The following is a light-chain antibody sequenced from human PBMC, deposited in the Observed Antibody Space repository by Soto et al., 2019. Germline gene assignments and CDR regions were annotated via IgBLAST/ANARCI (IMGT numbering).Light chain of an antibody. CDR1: TSNIGKNA. CDR2: YDD. V-gene: IGLV1-36*01. CDR3: AAWDDSLNGRV. J-gene: IGLJ3*02. Sequence: QSVLTQPPSMSAAPRQRVTISCSGGTSNIGKNAVNWLQQLPGKAPKLLIYYDDLLPSGVPDRFSGSKSGTSASLAIRGLRSEDEGTYYCAAWDDSLNGRVFGGGTQLTVL.